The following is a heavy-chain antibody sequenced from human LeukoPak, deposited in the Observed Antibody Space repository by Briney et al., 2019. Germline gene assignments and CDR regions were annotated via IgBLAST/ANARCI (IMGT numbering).Heavy chain of an antibody. CDR3: ARDKRGYSGYEGLDY. CDR2: IKQDGSER. Sequence: PGGSLRLSCAASGFTFSNYWMSWVRQAPGKGLEWVANIKQDGSERYYVDSVKGRFTISRDNAKNSLYLQMNSLRAEDTAVYYCARDKRGYSGYEGLDYWGQGTLVTVSS. D-gene: IGHD5-12*01. J-gene: IGHJ4*02. CDR1: GFTFSNYW. V-gene: IGHV3-7*01.